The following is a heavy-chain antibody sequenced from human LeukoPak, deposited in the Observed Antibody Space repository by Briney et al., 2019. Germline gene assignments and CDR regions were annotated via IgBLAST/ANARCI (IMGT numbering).Heavy chain of an antibody. CDR2: IKQDGSEK. J-gene: IGHJ4*02. CDR1: GFTFSRYW. CDR3: AKAGGPYYYDSSGYPAFDY. D-gene: IGHD3-22*01. Sequence: GGSLRLSCAASGFTFSRYWMSWVRQAPGKGLEWVANIKQDGSEKYYVDSVKGRLTVSRDNAKNSLYLQMNSLRAEDTAVYYCAKAGGPYYYDSSGYPAFDYWGQGTLVTVSS. V-gene: IGHV3-7*01.